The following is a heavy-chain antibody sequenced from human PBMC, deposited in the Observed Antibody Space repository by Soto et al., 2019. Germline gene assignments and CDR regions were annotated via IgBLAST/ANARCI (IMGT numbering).Heavy chain of an antibody. J-gene: IGHJ4*02. Sequence: QITLKESGPTLVKPTQTLTLTCTFSGFSLSTSGVGVGWIHQPPGKALQWLALIYWDDDKRYSPSLNSRLTITKDTAKNQVVLTITSMDPVDTATYYCAHTYWCFDCRGQGTLVTVSS. D-gene: IGHD2-8*02. CDR2: IYWDDDK. CDR3: AHTYWCFDC. V-gene: IGHV2-5*02. CDR1: GFSLSTSGVG.